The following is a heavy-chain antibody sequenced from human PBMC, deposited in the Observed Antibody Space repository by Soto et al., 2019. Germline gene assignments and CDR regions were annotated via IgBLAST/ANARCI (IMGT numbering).Heavy chain of an antibody. D-gene: IGHD3-22*01. CDR2: IYYSGST. Sequence: SETKSVTCAVYGGSFICYGWSWIRQQTGKGLEWIGEIYYSGSTNYNPSLGGRVSISVDTSKNQFSLKLKSVTAADTAVFYCAGLFPYVSSGYHLNYLGQGTLVTVSS. V-gene: IGHV4-34*01. CDR1: GGSFICYG. CDR3: AGLFPYVSSGYHLNY. J-gene: IGHJ4*02.